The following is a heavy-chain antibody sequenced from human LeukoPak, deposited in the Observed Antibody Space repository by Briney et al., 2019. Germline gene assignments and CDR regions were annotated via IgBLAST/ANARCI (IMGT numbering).Heavy chain of an antibody. CDR2: ISYDGSNK. CDR1: GFTFSSYA. D-gene: IGHD3-22*01. CDR3: ARDRGDYYDSSGYLDY. Sequence: GGSLRLSCAASGFTFSSYAMHWVRQAPGKGLEWVAVISYDGSNKYYADSVKGRFTISRDNSKNTLYLQMNSLRAEDTAVYYCARDRGDYYDSSGYLDYWGQGTLVTVSS. V-gene: IGHV3-30*04. J-gene: IGHJ4*02.